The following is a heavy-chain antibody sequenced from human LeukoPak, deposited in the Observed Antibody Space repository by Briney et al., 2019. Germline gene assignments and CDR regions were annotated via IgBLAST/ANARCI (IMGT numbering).Heavy chain of an antibody. J-gene: IGHJ4*02. CDR1: GFTFSSYA. Sequence: PGGSLRLSCAASGFTFSSYAMSWVRQAPGKGLEWVSAISDSGGGTYYADSVKGRFTISRDNSKNTVYLQMNSLRAEDTAVYYCARYPNCDYWGQGTLVTVSS. V-gene: IGHV3-23*01. CDR2: ISDSGGGT. D-gene: IGHD1-14*01. CDR3: ARYPNCDY.